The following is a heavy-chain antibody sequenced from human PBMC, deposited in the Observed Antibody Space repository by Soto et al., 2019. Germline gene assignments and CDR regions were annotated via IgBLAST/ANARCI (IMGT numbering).Heavy chain of an antibody. Sequence: SLRLSCAASGFTFSTYSMNWVRQAPGKGLEWASYISSSSSTIYYADSVKGRFTISRDNAKNSLYLQMNSLRAEDTAVYYCARGFDSSGYPGYWGQGTLVTVSS. D-gene: IGHD3-22*01. J-gene: IGHJ4*02. CDR2: ISSSSSTI. V-gene: IGHV3-48*01. CDR1: GFTFSTYS. CDR3: ARGFDSSGYPGY.